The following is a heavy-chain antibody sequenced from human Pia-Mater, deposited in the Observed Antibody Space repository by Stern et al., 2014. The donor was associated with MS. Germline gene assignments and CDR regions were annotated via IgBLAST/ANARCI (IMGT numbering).Heavy chain of an antibody. CDR2: ISYDGSK. CDR1: GFSFSSFG. Sequence: VQLVESGGGVVQPGRPLRLSCAAYGFSFSSFGMHWVRQAPGKGLEWVAVISYDGSKDYADSVKGRFAISRDNSKNTLYLQMNSLRAEDTAVYYCAKDRQYLTFFFDFWGQGSLVTVSS. D-gene: IGHD2/OR15-2a*01. V-gene: IGHV3-30*18. J-gene: IGHJ4*02. CDR3: AKDRQYLTFFFDF.